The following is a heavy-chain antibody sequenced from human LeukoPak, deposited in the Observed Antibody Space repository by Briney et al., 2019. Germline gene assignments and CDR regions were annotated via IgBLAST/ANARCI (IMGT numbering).Heavy chain of an antibody. J-gene: IGHJ4*02. CDR3: ARELYSGFRHSPFDY. V-gene: IGHV3-21*01. CDR1: GFTFSSYS. CDR2: ISSSSYI. D-gene: IGHD5-12*01. Sequence: GGSLRLSCAASGFTFSSYSMNWVRQAPGKGLEWVSSISSSSYIYYADSVRGRFTISRDNAKNSLYLQMNSLRAEDTAVYYCARELYSGFRHSPFDYWGQGTLVTVSS.